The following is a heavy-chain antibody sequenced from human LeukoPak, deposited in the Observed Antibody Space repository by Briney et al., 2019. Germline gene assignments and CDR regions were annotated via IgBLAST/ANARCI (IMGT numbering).Heavy chain of an antibody. V-gene: IGHV3-23*01. Sequence: PGGSLRLSCAASGFTFSSYTMSWVRRPPGKGLEWVSDIYNAGATTYYGDSVKGRFTISRDNSKNTLYLQMSCLRAEDTAVYYCVRVVAGKEAYWGQGILVTVSS. CDR2: IYNAGATT. CDR1: GFTFSSYT. CDR3: VRVVAGKEAY. D-gene: IGHD6-19*01. J-gene: IGHJ4*02.